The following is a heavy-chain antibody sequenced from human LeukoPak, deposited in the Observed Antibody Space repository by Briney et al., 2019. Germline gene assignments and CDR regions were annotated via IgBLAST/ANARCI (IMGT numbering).Heavy chain of an antibody. V-gene: IGHV1-69*13. CDR3: ARVRWYYDSSGYPYYFDY. J-gene: IGHJ4*02. CDR1: GGTFSSYA. CDR2: IIPIFGTA. Sequence: GASVKVSCKASGGTFSSYAISWVRQAPGQGLEWMGGIIPIFGTANYAQKFQGRVTITADESTSTAYMELSSLRSEDTAVYYCARVRWYYDSSGYPYYFDYWGQGTLVTVSS. D-gene: IGHD3-22*01.